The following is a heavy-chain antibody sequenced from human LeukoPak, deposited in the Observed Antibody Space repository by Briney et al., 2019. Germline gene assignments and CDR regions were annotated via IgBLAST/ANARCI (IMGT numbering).Heavy chain of an antibody. D-gene: IGHD3-10*01. CDR2: INHSGST. J-gene: IGHJ4*02. CDR3: ARGRRGWFGDPSFDY. CDR1: GGSFSGYY. Sequence: PSETLSLTCAVYGGSFSGYYWSWIRQPPGKGLEWIGEINHSGSTNYNPSLKSRVTISVDTSKNQFSLKLSSVTAADTAVYYCARGRRGWFGDPSFDYWGQGTLVTVSS. V-gene: IGHV4-34*01.